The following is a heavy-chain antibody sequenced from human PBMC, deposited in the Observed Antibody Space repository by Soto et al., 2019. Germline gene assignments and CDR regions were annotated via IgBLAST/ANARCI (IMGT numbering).Heavy chain of an antibody. CDR1: GGSISSYY. Sequence: QVQLQESGPGLVKPSETLSLTCTVSGGSISSYYWSWIRQPPGKGLEWIGYIYYSGSTNYNPSLKSRVTISVDTSKTQFSLKLSSVTAADTAVYYCARGIGRGSYPLFDYWGQGTLVTVSS. CDR2: IYYSGST. J-gene: IGHJ4*02. D-gene: IGHD1-26*01. V-gene: IGHV4-59*01. CDR3: ARGIGRGSYPLFDY.